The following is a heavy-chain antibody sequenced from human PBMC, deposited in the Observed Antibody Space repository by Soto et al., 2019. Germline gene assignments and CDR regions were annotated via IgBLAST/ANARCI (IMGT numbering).Heavy chain of an antibody. V-gene: IGHV3-23*01. CDR3: AKRRGAGGHFDY. D-gene: IGHD2-15*01. CDR1: GFTFSSYA. J-gene: IGHJ4*02. Sequence: DVQLLESGGGLVQPAGSLRLSCAASGFTFSSYAMGWVRQGPGKGLEWVAVVSIGGSTHYADSVRGRFTISRDNSKNTLSLQMNSLTAADTAVYFCAKRRGAGGHFDYWGQGALLTGSS. CDR2: VSIGGST.